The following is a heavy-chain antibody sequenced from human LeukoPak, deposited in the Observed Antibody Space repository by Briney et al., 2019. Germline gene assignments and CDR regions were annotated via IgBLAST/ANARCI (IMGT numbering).Heavy chain of an antibody. J-gene: IGHJ6*04. CDR2: TSGSGGST. V-gene: IGHV3-23*01. CDR3: AELGITMIGGV. Sequence: GGSLRLSCAASGFSFSSYAMSWVRQAPGKGLEWVSATSGSGGSTYYADSVKGRFTISRDNSKNTVYLQMNSLRAEDTAVYYCAELGITMIGGVWGKGTTVTISS. D-gene: IGHD3-10*02. CDR1: GFSFSSYA.